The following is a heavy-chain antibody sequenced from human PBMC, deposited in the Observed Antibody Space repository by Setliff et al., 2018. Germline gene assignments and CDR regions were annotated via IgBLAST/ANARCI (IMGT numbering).Heavy chain of an antibody. V-gene: IGHV4-39*07. CDR3: AKYPSKLPELGIYGRFDY. CDR2: IYYTGIT. J-gene: IGHJ4*02. Sequence: SETLSLTCNVSGGSISSYSYYWGWIRQPPGKGLEWVGNIYYTGITYYNPSLKSRVTISVDTSKNQFSLKLTSVTAADTAVYYCAKYPSKLPELGIYGRFDYWGQGTPVTVSS. CDR1: GGSISSYSYY. D-gene: IGHD7-27*01.